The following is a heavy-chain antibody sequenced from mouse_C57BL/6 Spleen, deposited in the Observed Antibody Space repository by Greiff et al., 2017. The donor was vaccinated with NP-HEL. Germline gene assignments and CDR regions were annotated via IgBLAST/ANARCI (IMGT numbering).Heavy chain of an antibody. D-gene: IGHD1-1*01. V-gene: IGHV1-15*01. J-gene: IGHJ2*01. CDR1: GYTFTDYE. CDR2: IDPETGGT. Sequence: VQLQESGAELVRPGASVTLSCKASGYTFTDYEMHWVKQTPVHGLEWIGAIDPETGGTAYNQKFKGKAILTADKSSSTAYMELRSLTSEDSAVYYCTRSSYYGSSYVFDYWGQGTTRTVSS. CDR3: TRSSYYGSSYVFDY.